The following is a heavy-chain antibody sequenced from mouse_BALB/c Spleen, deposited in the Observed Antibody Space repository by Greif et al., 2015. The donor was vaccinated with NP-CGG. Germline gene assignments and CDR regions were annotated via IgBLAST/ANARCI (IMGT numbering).Heavy chain of an antibody. V-gene: IGHV5-12*02. D-gene: IGHD1-1*01. CDR1: GFTFSDYY. Sequence: DVKLVESGGGLVQPGGSLKLSCATSGFTFSDYYMYWVRQTPEKRLEWVAYISNGGGSTYYPDTVKGRFTISRDNAKNTLYLQMSRLKSEDTAMYYCARPLYGSSYSFAYWGQGTLVTVSA. J-gene: IGHJ3*01. CDR3: ARPLYGSSYSFAY. CDR2: ISNGGGST.